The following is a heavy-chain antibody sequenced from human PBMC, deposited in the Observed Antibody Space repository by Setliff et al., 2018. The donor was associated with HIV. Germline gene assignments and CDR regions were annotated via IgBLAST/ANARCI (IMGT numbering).Heavy chain of an antibody. CDR3: ARDVDHMMDV. J-gene: IGHJ6*02. CDR1: GYTFTSYD. Sequence: SVKVSCKASGYTFTSYDINWVRQATGQGLEWMGGIIPLFGTTNYAHNFQGRLTITTDQIMSIAYMELTSLRSEDTAVYYCARDVDHMMDVWGQGTTVT. CDR2: IIPLFGTT. V-gene: IGHV1-69*05.